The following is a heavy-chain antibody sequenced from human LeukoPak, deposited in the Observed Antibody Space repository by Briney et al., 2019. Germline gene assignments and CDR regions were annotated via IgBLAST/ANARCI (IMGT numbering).Heavy chain of an antibody. V-gene: IGHV4-59*03. D-gene: IGHD6-6*01. CDR2: VYYSGSA. Sequence: PSETLSLTCTISDASISTYYWSWIRQPPGKGLEWIGYVYYSGSADYNPSLRSRVTLSVDTSKNQFSLTLTSVTAADTAMYYCATTTIGSSSSYYFDYWGRGTLVTVSS. CDR1: DASISTYY. J-gene: IGHJ4*02. CDR3: ATTTIGSSSSYYFDY.